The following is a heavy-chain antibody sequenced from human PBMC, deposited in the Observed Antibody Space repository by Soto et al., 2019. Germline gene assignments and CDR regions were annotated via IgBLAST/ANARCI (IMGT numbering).Heavy chain of an antibody. J-gene: IGHJ4*02. Sequence: SETLSPTCTLSGGSISSGDYYWSWIRQPPGKGLEWIGYIYYSGSTYYNPSLKSRVTISVDTSKNQFSLKLSSVTAADTAVYYCASNSYGYTFYHYWGQGTLVTVSS. D-gene: IGHD5-18*01. CDR3: ASNSYGYTFYHY. CDR1: GGSISSGDYY. CDR2: IYYSGST. V-gene: IGHV4-30-4*01.